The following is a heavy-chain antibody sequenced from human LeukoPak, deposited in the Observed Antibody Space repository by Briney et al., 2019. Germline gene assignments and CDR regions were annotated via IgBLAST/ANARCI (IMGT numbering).Heavy chain of an antibody. D-gene: IGHD1-26*01. Sequence: GRSLRLSCAASGFTFSSYAMHWVRQAPGKGLEWVSTISGGGGSTYYADSVKGRFTISRDNSKNTLYLQVNSLRAEDTAVYYCAKGGKWDVTPFDYWGQGTLVTVSS. CDR1: GFTFSSYA. J-gene: IGHJ4*02. CDR3: AKGGKWDVTPFDY. V-gene: IGHV3-23*01. CDR2: ISGGGGST.